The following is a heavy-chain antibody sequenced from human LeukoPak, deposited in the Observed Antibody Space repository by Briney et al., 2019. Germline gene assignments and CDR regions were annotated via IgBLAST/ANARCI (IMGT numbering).Heavy chain of an antibody. CDR3: ARDMKRSAARLENFGFDP. CDR1: GYTFTSYG. Sequence: GASVKVSCKASGYTFTSYGISWVRQAPGQGLEWMGWISVYNGNTNYAQKLQGRVTMTTDTSTSTAYMELRSLRSDDTAVYYCARDMKRSAARLENFGFDPLGQGTLGTVSS. CDR2: ISVYNGNT. D-gene: IGHD1-1*01. J-gene: IGHJ5*01. V-gene: IGHV1-18*01.